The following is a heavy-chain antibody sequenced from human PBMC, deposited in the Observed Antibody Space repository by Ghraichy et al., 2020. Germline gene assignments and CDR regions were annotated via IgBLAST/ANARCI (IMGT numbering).Heavy chain of an antibody. J-gene: IGHJ5*02. CDR2: ISGSSSAI. D-gene: IGHD2-21*02. CDR3: ARVGQAYCGGDCYSGNWFDP. CDR1: GFTFTSYS. Sequence: GGSLRLSCAASGFTFTSYSMNWVRQAPGKGLEWVSYISGSSSAIYYADSVKGRFSISRDNAKNSLYLQMNSLRDEDTAVYYCARVGQAYCGGDCYSGNWFDPWGQGTLVTVSS. V-gene: IGHV3-48*02.